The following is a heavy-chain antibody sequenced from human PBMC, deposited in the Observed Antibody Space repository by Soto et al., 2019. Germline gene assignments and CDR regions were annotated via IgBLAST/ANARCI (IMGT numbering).Heavy chain of an antibody. CDR2: ISSDGSNK. CDR1: GFTFSSYG. J-gene: IGHJ4*02. V-gene: IGHV3-30*18. Sequence: VGSLRLSCAASGFTFSSYGMHWVRQAPGKGLEWVAVISSDGSNKYYADSVKGRFTISRDNSKNTLYLQMNSLRAEDTAVFYCAKPPVARGYFDYWGQGTLVTVSS. D-gene: IGHD2-15*01. CDR3: AKPPVARGYFDY.